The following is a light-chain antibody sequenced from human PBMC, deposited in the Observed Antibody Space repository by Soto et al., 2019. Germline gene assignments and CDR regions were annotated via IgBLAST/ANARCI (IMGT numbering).Light chain of an antibody. CDR1: NSNIGSNS. Sequence: QSVLTQPPSASGTPGQRVTISCSGSNSNIGSNSLSWYQHLPGTAPKLLIYNNNQRPSGVPDRFSGSKSGTSASLAISGLQSDDEADYYCAAWDGSLNGPVFGGGTKLTVL. J-gene: IGLJ2*01. CDR3: AAWDGSLNGPV. CDR2: NNN. V-gene: IGLV1-44*01.